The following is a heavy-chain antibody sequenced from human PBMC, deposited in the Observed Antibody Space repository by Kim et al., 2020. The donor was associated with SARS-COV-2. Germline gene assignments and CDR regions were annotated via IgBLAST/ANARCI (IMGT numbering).Heavy chain of an antibody. CDR2: ISWNSGSI. J-gene: IGHJ3*02. D-gene: IGHD3-16*01. CDR1: GFTFDDYA. Sequence: GGSLRLSCAASGFTFDDYAMHWVRQAPGKGLEWVSGISWNSGSIGYADSVKGRFTISRDNAKNSLYLQMNSLRAEDTALYYCAKDIAGLGGAGTFDIWGQGTMVTVSS. V-gene: IGHV3-9*01. CDR3: AKDIAGLGGAGTFDI.